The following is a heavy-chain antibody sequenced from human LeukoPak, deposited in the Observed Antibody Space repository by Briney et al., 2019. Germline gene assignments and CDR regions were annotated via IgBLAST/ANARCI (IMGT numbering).Heavy chain of an antibody. CDR3: ARDRPSFDY. CDR2: ISSSGSTI. V-gene: IGHV3-48*03. CDR1: GFTSSSYE. J-gene: IGHJ4*02. Sequence: GGSLRLSCAASGFTSSSYEMNWVRQDPGKGLEWVSYISSSGSTIYYADSVKGRFTISRDNAKNSLYLQMNSLRAEDTAVYYCARDRPSFDYWGQGTLVTVSS.